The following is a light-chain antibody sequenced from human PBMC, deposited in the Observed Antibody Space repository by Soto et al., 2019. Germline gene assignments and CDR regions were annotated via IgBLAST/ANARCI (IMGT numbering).Light chain of an antibody. CDR1: QSISSY. CDR2: AAS. Sequence: DIRMTQSPSSLSASVGDRDTIPCRASQSISSYLNWYQQKPGKAPKLLIYAASSLQSGVPSRFSGSGSGTDFTLTISSLQPEDFATYYCQQSYSTPSFGPGTKVDIK. V-gene: IGKV1-39*01. J-gene: IGKJ3*01. CDR3: QQSYSTPS.